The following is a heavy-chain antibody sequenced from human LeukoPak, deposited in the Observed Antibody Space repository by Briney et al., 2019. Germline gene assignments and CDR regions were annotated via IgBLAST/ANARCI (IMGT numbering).Heavy chain of an antibody. D-gene: IGHD3-10*01. J-gene: IGHJ6*02. CDR2: INHSGST. V-gene: IGHV4-34*01. Sequence: PSETLSLTRAVYGGSFSGYYWSWIRQPPGKGLEWIGEINHSGSTNYNPSLKSRVTISVDTSKNQFSLKLSSVTAADTAVYYCARDSGSGYLYYYYYGMDVWGQGTTVTVSS. CDR1: GGSFSGYY. CDR3: ARDSGSGYLYYYYYGMDV.